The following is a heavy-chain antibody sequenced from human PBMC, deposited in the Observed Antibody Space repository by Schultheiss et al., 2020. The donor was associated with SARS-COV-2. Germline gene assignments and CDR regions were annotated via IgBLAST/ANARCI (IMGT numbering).Heavy chain of an antibody. CDR2: IYYSGST. V-gene: IGHV4-4*08. CDR3: ARDCSSTSCSHFDY. D-gene: IGHD2-2*01. Sequence: SETLSLTCTVSGGSISSYYWSWIRQPPGKGLEWIGYIYYSGSTYYNPSLKSRVTISVDTSKNQFSLKLSSVTAADTAVYYCARDCSSTSCSHFDYWGQGTLVTVSS. CDR1: GGSISSYY. J-gene: IGHJ4*02.